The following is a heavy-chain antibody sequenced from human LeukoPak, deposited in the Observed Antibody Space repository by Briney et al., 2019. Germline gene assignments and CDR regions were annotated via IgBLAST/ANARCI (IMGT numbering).Heavy chain of an antibody. CDR1: GGTFSSYV. CDR3: AREPEPAITMVRGEVFDI. J-gene: IGHJ3*02. CDR2: IIPGFGTA. V-gene: IGHV1-69*13. D-gene: IGHD3-10*01. Sequence: SVKVSCKASGGTFSSYVISWVRQPPGQGLEWMRGIIPGFGTANYAQKFQGTVTITADVSATTVYMVLNSLRSEDTAVYYCAREPEPAITMVRGEVFDIWGQGTMVIVSS.